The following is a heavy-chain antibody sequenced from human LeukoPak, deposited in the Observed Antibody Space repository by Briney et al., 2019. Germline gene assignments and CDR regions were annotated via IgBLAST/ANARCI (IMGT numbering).Heavy chain of an antibody. V-gene: IGHV3-23*01. J-gene: IGHJ4*02. D-gene: IGHD3-22*01. CDR3: AKGMIVVVITLFDY. Sequence: QPGGSLRLSCAASGFTFSSYAMSWVRQAPGKGLEWASAISGSGGSTYYADSVKGRFTISRDNSKNTLYLQMNSLRAEDTAVYYCAKGMIVVVITLFDYWGQGTLVTVSS. CDR1: GFTFSSYA. CDR2: ISGSGGST.